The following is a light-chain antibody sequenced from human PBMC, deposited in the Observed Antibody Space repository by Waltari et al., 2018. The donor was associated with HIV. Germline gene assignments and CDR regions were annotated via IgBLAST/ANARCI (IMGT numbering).Light chain of an antibody. CDR1: QTVGSF. CDR3: QQRTNWLWT. Sequence: VLTQSPATLSLSPGERATLSCRASQTVGSFLAWYQQRPGQAPRLLSYEASNRATDIPGRFSGSGSGTDFTLTISSLEPEDFAVYYCQQRTNWLWTFGQGTMVEIK. V-gene: IGKV3-11*01. CDR2: EAS. J-gene: IGKJ1*01.